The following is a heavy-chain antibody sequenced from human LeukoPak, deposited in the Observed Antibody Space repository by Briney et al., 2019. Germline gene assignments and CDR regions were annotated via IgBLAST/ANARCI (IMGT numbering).Heavy chain of an antibody. Sequence: GGSLRLSCAASGFTFSSYSMNWVRQAPGKGLEWVSSISSSSSYIYYADSVKGRFTISRDNAKNSLYLQMNSLRAEDTAVYYCARVSTTYYYDSCGLLDDYWGQGTLVTVSS. CDR3: ARVSTTYYYDSCGLLDDY. V-gene: IGHV3-21*01. CDR1: GFTFSSYS. D-gene: IGHD3-22*01. J-gene: IGHJ4*02. CDR2: ISSSSSYI.